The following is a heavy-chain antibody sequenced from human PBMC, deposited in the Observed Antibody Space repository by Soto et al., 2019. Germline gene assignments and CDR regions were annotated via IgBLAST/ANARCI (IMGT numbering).Heavy chain of an antibody. CDR1: GFTFSSYG. J-gene: IGHJ5*02. CDR3: ARHSGPPSITGTTSWFDP. CDR2: ISGSGGST. D-gene: IGHD1-20*01. V-gene: IGHV3-23*01. Sequence: GGSLGLSCAAAGFTFSSYGMSWVRQAPGKGLEWVSAISGSGGSTYYADSVKGQVTISADKSISTAYLQWSSLKASDTAMYYCARHSGPPSITGTTSWFDPWGQGTLVTVSS.